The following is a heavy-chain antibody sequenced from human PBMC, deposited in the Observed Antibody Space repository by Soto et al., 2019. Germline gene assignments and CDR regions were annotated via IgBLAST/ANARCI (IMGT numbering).Heavy chain of an antibody. Sequence: PSETLSLTCTVSGGSISSYYWSWIRQPPGKGLEWIGYIYYSGSTNYNPSLKSRVTISVDTSKNQFSLKLSSVTAADTAVYYCAREELYYDILTGYHNWFDPWGKGTLVTVSS. V-gene: IGHV4-59*01. CDR2: IYYSGST. J-gene: IGHJ5*02. CDR1: GGSISSYY. CDR3: AREELYYDILTGYHNWFDP. D-gene: IGHD3-9*01.